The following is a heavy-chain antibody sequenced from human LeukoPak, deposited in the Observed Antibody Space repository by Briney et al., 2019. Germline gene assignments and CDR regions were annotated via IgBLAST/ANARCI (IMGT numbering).Heavy chain of an antibody. CDR1: GFTFSSYG. CDR2: IWYDGSNK. D-gene: IGHD2-15*01. V-gene: IGHV3-33*01. CDR3: ARDGPKYCSGGSCLQPFDI. J-gene: IGHJ3*02. Sequence: GGSLRLSCAASGFTFSSYGMHWVRQAPGKGLEWVAVIWYDGSNKYYADFVKGRFTISRDNSKNTLYLQMNSLRAEDTAVYYCARDGPKYCSGGSCLQPFDIWGQGTMVTVSS.